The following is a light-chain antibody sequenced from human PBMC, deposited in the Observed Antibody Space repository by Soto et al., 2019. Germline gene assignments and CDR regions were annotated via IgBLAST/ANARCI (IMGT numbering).Light chain of an antibody. CDR1: SSDVGGYNY. Sequence: QSALTQPRSVSGSPGQSVTISCTGTSSDVGGYNYVSWYQQHPGKAPKLMLYNVNRRPSGVPDRFSGSKSGNTASLTISGLQAEDEADYYCCSYAVTDVVFGGGTKLTVL. CDR3: CSYAVTDVV. J-gene: IGLJ2*01. V-gene: IGLV2-11*01. CDR2: NVN.